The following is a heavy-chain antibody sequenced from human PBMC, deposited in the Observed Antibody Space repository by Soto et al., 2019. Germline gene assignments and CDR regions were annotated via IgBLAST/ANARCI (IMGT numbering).Heavy chain of an antibody. CDR1: GFTFSSYD. J-gene: IGHJ2*01. V-gene: IGHV3-13*01. CDR2: IGTAGDT. Sequence: EVQLVESGGGLVQPGGSLRLSCAASGFTFSSYDMHWVRQATGKGLEWVSAIGTAGDTYYPGSVKGRFTISRENAKNSLYLQMNSLRAEDTAVYYCARWVIVVGPGGERNWYFDLWGRGTLVTVSS. CDR3: ARWVIVVGPGGERNWYFDL. D-gene: IGHD2-15*01.